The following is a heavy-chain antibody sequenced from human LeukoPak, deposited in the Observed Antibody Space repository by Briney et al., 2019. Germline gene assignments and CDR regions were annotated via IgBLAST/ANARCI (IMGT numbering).Heavy chain of an antibody. J-gene: IGHJ4*02. CDR3: AKDLVLTAAGMERRDY. D-gene: IGHD6-13*01. CDR2: ISSGSNDI. CDR1: GFTFSSYS. V-gene: IGHV3-21*01. Sequence: GGSLRLSCAGSGFTFSSYSMNWVRQAPGKGLEWVSFISSGSNDIYYADSVKGRFTISRDNAKNSLYLEMNSLRAEDTAVYYCAKDLVLTAAGMERRDYWGQGTLVTVSS.